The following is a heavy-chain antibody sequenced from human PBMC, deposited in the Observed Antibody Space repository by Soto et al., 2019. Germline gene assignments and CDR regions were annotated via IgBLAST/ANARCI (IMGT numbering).Heavy chain of an antibody. CDR1: GGSISSSSYY. CDR2: FYYRGST. J-gene: IGHJ3*02. CDR3: AKRNGYNGAFDI. V-gene: IGHV4-39*01. Sequence: ASETLSLTCTVSGGSISSSSYYWGWIRQPPGQGLEWIGSFYYRGSTYNSPSLESRVTISVDTSKNQFSLKLSSVTAADTAVYYCAKRNGYNGAFDIWGKGTMVT. D-gene: IGHD5-12*01.